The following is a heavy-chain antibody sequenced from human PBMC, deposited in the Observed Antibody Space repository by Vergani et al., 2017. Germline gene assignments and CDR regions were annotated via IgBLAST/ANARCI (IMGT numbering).Heavy chain of an antibody. J-gene: IGHJ4*02. CDR1: GFSLSTSGVG. CDR3: DNRRASWRYSSASVFDY. Sequence: QITLKESGPTLVKPTQTLTLTCTFSGFSLSTSGVGVGWIRQPPGKALEWLALIYWNDDKRYSPSLKSRLTITKDTSKNQVVLTMTNMDPVDTATYYCDNRRASWRYSSASVFDYWGQGTLVTVSS. CDR2: IYWNDDK. D-gene: IGHD6-6*01. V-gene: IGHV2-5*01.